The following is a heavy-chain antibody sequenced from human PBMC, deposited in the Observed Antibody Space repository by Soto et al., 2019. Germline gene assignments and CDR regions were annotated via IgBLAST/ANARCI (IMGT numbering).Heavy chain of an antibody. Sequence: ASVKVSCKASGGTFSSYTISWVRQAPGQGLEWMGRIIPILGIANYAQKFQGRVTITADKSTSTAYMELGSLRSEDTAVYYCARDYVAAGSNAFDIWGQGTMVTVSS. J-gene: IGHJ3*02. CDR1: GGTFSSYT. V-gene: IGHV1-69*04. D-gene: IGHD3-16*01. CDR3: ARDYVAAGSNAFDI. CDR2: IIPILGIA.